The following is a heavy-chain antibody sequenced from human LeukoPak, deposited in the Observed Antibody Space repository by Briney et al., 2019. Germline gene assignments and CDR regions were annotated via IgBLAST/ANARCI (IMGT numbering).Heavy chain of an antibody. D-gene: IGHD5-12*01. CDR2: INPSGGST. J-gene: IGHJ4*02. Sequence: ASVKVSCKAFGYSLTNYYVHWVRQAPGQGLEWMEEINPSGGSTSYAQKFEGRITVTRDTYTNTVYMGLSSLRSEDTATYYCARGAPTTRIGAGRFDYWGQGSLLTVAS. CDR3: ARGAPTTRIGAGRFDY. V-gene: IGHV1-46*01. CDR1: GYSLTNYY.